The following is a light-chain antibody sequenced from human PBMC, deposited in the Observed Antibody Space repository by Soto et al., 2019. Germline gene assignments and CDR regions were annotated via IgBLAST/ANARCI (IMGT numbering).Light chain of an antibody. Sequence: DIQMTQSPSALSASTGDRVTITCQASQDIRNYLKWYQQKPWKAPKLLIYDASKLQTGVPSRFRGSGSGTTFTFIISSLEPEDFAIYYFQQYDKLVTFGQGTKVEMK. CDR2: DAS. V-gene: IGKV1-33*01. J-gene: IGKJ1*01. CDR1: QDIRNY. CDR3: QQYDKLVT.